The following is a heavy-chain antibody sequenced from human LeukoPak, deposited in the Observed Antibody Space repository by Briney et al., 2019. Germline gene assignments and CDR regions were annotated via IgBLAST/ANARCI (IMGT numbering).Heavy chain of an antibody. J-gene: IGHJ2*01. CDR2: FDPEDGET. Sequence: ASVKVSCKVSGYTLTELSMHWVRQAPGKRLEWMGGFDPEDGETIYAQKFQGRVTMTEDTSTDTAYMELSSLRSEDTAVYYCATNLYYYNWYFDLWGRGTLVTVSS. CDR3: ATNLYYYNWYFDL. V-gene: IGHV1-24*01. D-gene: IGHD3-10*01. CDR1: GYTLTELS.